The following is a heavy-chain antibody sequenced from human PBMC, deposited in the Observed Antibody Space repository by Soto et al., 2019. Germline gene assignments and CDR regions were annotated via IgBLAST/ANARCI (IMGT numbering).Heavy chain of an antibody. D-gene: IGHD3-3*01. CDR1: GYTFNGYY. CDR2: INPNSGAT. CDR3: ARGGGTILAPLP. Sequence: ASVKVSCKASGYTFNGYYIHWVRQAPGQGLEWMGCINPNSGATKYAQKFQGRVTLTRDASINTAYMEMSMLRSDDTAVYYCARGGGTILAPLPWGQGTLVTVSS. V-gene: IGHV1-2*02. J-gene: IGHJ5*02.